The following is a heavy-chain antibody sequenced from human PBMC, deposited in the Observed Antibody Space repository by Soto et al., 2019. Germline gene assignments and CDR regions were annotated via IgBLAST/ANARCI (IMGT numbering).Heavy chain of an antibody. J-gene: IGHJ4*02. CDR1: GGTFSSYT. CDR3: ASGFVAEGDIVTGYLDY. CDR2: IIPILGIA. V-gene: IGHV1-69*02. Sequence: ASVKVSYKASGGTFSSYTISWVRQAPGQGLEWMGRIIPILGIANDAQKFQGRVTITADKSTSTAYMELSSLRSEDTAVDYGASGFVAEGDIVTGYLDYWGQGTLVTVSS. D-gene: IGHD3-9*01.